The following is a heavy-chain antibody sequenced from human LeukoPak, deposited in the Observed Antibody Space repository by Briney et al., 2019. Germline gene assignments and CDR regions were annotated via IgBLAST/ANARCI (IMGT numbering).Heavy chain of an antibody. CDR1: GYTFTSYD. Sequence: ASVKVSCKASGYTFTSYDINWVRQATGQGLEWMGWMNPNSGNAGYAQKFQGRVTMTRNTSISTAYMELSSLRSEDTAVYYCAMAGYDYYYYYMDVWGKGTTVTVSS. V-gene: IGHV1-8*01. CDR2: MNPNSGNA. J-gene: IGHJ6*03. D-gene: IGHD5-18*01. CDR3: AMAGYDYYYYYMDV.